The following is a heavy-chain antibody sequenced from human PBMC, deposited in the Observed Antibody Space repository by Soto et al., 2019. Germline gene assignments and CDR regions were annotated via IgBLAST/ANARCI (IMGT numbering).Heavy chain of an antibody. CDR3: ANSLAWGYGAFDY. V-gene: IGHV3-23*01. J-gene: IGHJ4*02. Sequence: EVQLLESGGGLVQPGGSLRLSCAASGFTFSSYAMSWVRQAPGKGLEWVSAISGSGGSTYYADSVKGRFTISRDNSKNTLYLQMNSLRAEDTAVYYCANSLAWGYGAFDYWGQGTLVTVSS. D-gene: IGHD4-17*01. CDR1: GFTFSSYA. CDR2: ISGSGGST.